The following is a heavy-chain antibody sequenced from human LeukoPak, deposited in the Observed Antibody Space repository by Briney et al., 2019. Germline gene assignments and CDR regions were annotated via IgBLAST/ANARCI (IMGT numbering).Heavy chain of an antibody. Sequence: GGSLRLSCAASRFTFTSYWMHWVRQAPGKGLVWVSRINSDGSSTSYADSVKGRFTISRDNAKNTLYLQMNSLRAADTAVYYCARETYYYGSGIYYYGMDVWGQGTTVTVSS. J-gene: IGHJ6*02. CDR3: ARETYYYGSGIYYYGMDV. CDR1: RFTFTSYW. CDR2: INSDGSST. D-gene: IGHD3-10*01. V-gene: IGHV3-74*01.